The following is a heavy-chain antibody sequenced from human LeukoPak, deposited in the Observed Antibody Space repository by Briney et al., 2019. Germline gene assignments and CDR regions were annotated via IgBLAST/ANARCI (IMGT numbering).Heavy chain of an antibody. V-gene: IGHV3-30*12. CDR3: ARSLVVGATYPYH. CDR2: ISYDGSNK. CDR1: GFVFSTYV. Sequence: GGSLRLSCAASGFVFSTYVMHWVRQAPGKGLEWVAVISYDGSNKYYADSVKGRFTISRDNSKNTLYLQLNSLRAEDTAVYYCARSLVVGATYPYHWGQGTLVTVSS. D-gene: IGHD1-26*01. J-gene: IGHJ5*02.